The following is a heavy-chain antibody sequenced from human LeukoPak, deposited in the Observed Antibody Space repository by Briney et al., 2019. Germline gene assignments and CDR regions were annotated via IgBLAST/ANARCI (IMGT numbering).Heavy chain of an antibody. CDR2: ISGSGVST. D-gene: IGHD2/OR15-2a*01. CDR1: GFTFSSYA. CDR3: AKAPRISEYYYYMDV. V-gene: IGHV3-23*01. Sequence: PGGSLRLSCAASGFTFSSYAMSWVRQAPGKGLEWVSAISGSGVSTYYADSVKGRFTISRDNSKNTLYLQMNSLRGEDTAGYYCAKAPRISEYYYYMDVWGKGTTVTVSS. J-gene: IGHJ6*03.